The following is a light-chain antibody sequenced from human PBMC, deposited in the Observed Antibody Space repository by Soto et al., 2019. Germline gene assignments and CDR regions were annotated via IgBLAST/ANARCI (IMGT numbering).Light chain of an antibody. J-gene: IGKJ2*01. CDR2: GAS. CDR3: QGYNTYPYT. V-gene: IGKV3D-15*01. CDR1: QNVGSN. Sequence: EIVMTQSPATLSVSPGERATLCCRASQNVGSNLAWYQQKPGRAPRLLIYGASTRATGIPARFSGSGSVTEFTLTISSLQSEDFATYYCQGYNTYPYTFGQGTRLQI.